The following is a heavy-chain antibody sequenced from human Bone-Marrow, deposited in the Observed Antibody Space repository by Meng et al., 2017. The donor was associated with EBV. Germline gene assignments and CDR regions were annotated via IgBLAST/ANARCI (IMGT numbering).Heavy chain of an antibody. J-gene: IGHJ4*02. CDR1: GGTFSSYA. CDR2: IIPIFGTA. V-gene: IGHV1-69*06. CDR3: ARGDSSGYYYFDY. Sequence: QGQLVQSGAEVKKAGSSVNVSCKASGGTFSSYASSWVRQAPGQGLEWMGGIIPIFGTANYAQKFQGRVTITADKSTSTAYMELSSLRSGDTAVYYCARGDSSGYYYFDYWGQGTLVTVSS. D-gene: IGHD3-22*01.